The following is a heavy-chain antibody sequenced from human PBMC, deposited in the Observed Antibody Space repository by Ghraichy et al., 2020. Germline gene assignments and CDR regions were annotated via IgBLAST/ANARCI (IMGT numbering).Heavy chain of an antibody. CDR3: ARVRAEGNEFYYYYGMDV. J-gene: IGHJ6*02. CDR1: GGPISGYY. D-gene: IGHD1-1*01. Sequence: GSLRLSCTVSGGPISGYYWNWIRQSPGKELEWIGYMYYSGSTNYNPSLKRRVTVSVDMSKNQVSLKLTSMTAADTAVYYYARVRAEGNEFYYYYGMDVWGQGTSVIVSS. V-gene: IGHV4-59*01. CDR2: MYYSGST.